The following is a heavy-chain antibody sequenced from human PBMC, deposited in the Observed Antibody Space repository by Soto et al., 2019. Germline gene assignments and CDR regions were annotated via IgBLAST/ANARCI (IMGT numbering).Heavy chain of an antibody. Sequence: GASVKVSCKASGYTFTGYYMHWVRQAPGQGLEWMGWISANNGNTNYAQKLQGRVTMTTDTSTSTAYMELRSLRSDDTAVYYCARDLGSWLDYWGQGTLVTVSS. D-gene: IGHD6-13*01. CDR1: GYTFTGYY. J-gene: IGHJ4*02. V-gene: IGHV1-18*04. CDR3: ARDLGSWLDY. CDR2: ISANNGNT.